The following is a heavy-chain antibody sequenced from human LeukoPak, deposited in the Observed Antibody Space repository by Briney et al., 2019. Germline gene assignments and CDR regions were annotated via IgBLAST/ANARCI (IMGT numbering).Heavy chain of an antibody. Sequence: ASVKVSCKASGYTFTSYYMHWVRQAPGQGLEWMGIINPSGGSTSYAQKFQGRVTMTRDTSTSTVYMELSSLRSEDTAVYYCARGVRYFDWLVVVELGMDVWGKGTTVTVSS. J-gene: IGHJ6*04. D-gene: IGHD3-9*01. V-gene: IGHV1-46*01. CDR3: ARGVRYFDWLVVVELGMDV. CDR2: INPSGGST. CDR1: GYTFTSYY.